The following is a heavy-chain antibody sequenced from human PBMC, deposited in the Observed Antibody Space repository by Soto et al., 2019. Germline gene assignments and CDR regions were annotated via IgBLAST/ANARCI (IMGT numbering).Heavy chain of an antibody. D-gene: IGHD3-22*01. V-gene: IGHV3-21*06. CDR1: GFTFSDYS. J-gene: IGHJ4*02. Sequence: GGSLRLSCAASGFTFSDYSMNWVRQAPGKGLEWVSSSRRSSTLLYYTDSVKGRFTISRDTAKNSLYLQMNSLRAEDTAVYYCAREYYYESNGWLRPFDYWGQGTLVTVSS. CDR3: AREYYYESNGWLRPFDY. CDR2: SRRSSTLL.